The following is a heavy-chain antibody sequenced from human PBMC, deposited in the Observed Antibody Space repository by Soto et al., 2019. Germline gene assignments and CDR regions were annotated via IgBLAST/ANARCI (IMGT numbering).Heavy chain of an antibody. CDR2: ISAYNSNT. Sequence: QVQLVQSGAEVKKPGASVKVSCKASGYTFTSYGISLVRQAPGQGLERMGRISAYNSNTNYAQKLQGRVTMTTDTSTSPAYMELRSMRSDDTAVYYCATERGLTIFGVVIPATTPDDIWFDPWGQGTLVTVSS. CDR1: GYTFTSYG. CDR3: ATERGLTIFGVVIPATTPDDIWFDP. D-gene: IGHD3-3*01. V-gene: IGHV1-18*04. J-gene: IGHJ5*02.